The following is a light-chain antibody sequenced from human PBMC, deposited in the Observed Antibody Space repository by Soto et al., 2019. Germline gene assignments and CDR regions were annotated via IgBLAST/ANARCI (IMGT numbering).Light chain of an antibody. V-gene: IGLV1-40*01. CDR1: SSNIGAGYD. J-gene: IGLJ3*02. CDR3: QSYDSSLSAWV. CDR2: GNI. Sequence: QSVLTQPPSVSGAPGQRVTISCIGSSSNIGAGYDVHWYQQFPGTAPKLLIHGNINRPSGVPDRSSGSKSGTSASLAITGLQAEDETDYYCQSYDSSLSAWVFGGGTKLTVL.